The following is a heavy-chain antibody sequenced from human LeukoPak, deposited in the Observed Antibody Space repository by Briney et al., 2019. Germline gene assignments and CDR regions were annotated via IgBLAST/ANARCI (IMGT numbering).Heavy chain of an antibody. CDR3: AKAASSGYDFTTNWFDP. Sequence: GGSLRLSCAASGFTFSSYSMNWVRQAPGKGLEWVSSISSSSSYIYYADSVKGRFTISRDNAKNSLYLQMNSLRAEDTALYYCAKAASSGYDFTTNWFDPWGQGTLVTVSS. CDR2: ISSSSSYI. J-gene: IGHJ5*02. CDR1: GFTFSSYS. D-gene: IGHD5-12*01. V-gene: IGHV3-21*04.